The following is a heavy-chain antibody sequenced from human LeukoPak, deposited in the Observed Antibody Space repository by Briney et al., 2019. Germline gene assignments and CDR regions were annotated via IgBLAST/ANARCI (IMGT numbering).Heavy chain of an antibody. V-gene: IGHV1-69*04. D-gene: IGHD3-22*01. CDR2: IIPILGMA. J-gene: IGHJ4*02. CDR3: ARSAPAIPNYDSSGYFDY. CDR1: GGTFIRYA. Sequence: ASVKVSCKASGGTFIRYAISWVRQAPGQGREWMGRIIPILGMANYAQKFQGRVTITTDKSTSTAYMGVSRQRSEDTAGYYCARSAPAIPNYDSSGYFDYWGQGTRVTVSS.